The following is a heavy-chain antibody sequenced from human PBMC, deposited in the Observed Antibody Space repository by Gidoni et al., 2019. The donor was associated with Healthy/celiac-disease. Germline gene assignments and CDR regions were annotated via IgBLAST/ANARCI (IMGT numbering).Heavy chain of an antibody. J-gene: IGHJ3*02. D-gene: IGHD5-12*01. CDR2: IYYSGST. V-gene: IGHV4-61*01. Sequence: QVQLQESAPGLVKPSETLSLTCPVSGGSVSSVSYHWRRIRQPPGKGLEWIGYIYYSGSTNYNPSLKSRVTISVDTSKNQFSLKLSSVTAADTAVYYCARSGWLRFIGFVVHAFDIWGQGTIVTVSS. CDR1: GGSVSSVSYH. CDR3: ARSGWLRFIGFVVHAFDI.